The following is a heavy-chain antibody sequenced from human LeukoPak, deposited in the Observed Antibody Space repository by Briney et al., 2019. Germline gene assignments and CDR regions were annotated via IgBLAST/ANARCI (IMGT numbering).Heavy chain of an antibody. J-gene: IGHJ6*02. CDR2: IIPILGIA. D-gene: IGHD6-13*01. CDR3: ARVVQQLGGDYYGMDV. V-gene: IGHV1-69*04. CDR1: GGTFSSYA. Sequence: SVKVSCKAAGGTFSSYAIKWVRQAPGQGLEWRGRIIPILGIANYAQKFQGRVTITADKSTSTGYMELSSLRAEDTAVYYCARVVQQLGGDYYGMDVWGQGTTVTVSS.